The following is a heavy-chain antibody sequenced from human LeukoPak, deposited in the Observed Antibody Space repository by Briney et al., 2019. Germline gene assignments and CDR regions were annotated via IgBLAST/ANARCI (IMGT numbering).Heavy chain of an antibody. CDR3: ARGPPSITIFGVVPYYYMDV. V-gene: IGHV4-59*01. Sequence: SETLSLTCTVSGGSISSYYWSWIRQPPGKGLEWIGYIYYSGSTNYNPSLKSRVTISVDTSKNLFSLKLSSVTAADTAVYYCARGPPSITIFGVVPYYYMDVWGKGTTVTVSS. CDR1: GGSISSYY. D-gene: IGHD3-3*01. J-gene: IGHJ6*03. CDR2: IYYSGST.